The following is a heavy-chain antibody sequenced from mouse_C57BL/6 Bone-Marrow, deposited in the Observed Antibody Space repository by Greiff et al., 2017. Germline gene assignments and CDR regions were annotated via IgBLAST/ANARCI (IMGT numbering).Heavy chain of an antibody. CDR1: GYSITSGYD. CDR3: ARDLYYDKSYWYFDV. CDR2: ISYSGST. V-gene: IGHV3-1*01. Sequence: VQLQQSGPGMVKPSQSLSLTCTVTGYSITSGYDWHWIRHFPGNKLEWMGYISYSGSTNYNPSLKSRISITHDTSKNHFFLKLNSVTTEDTATYYCARDLYYDKSYWYFDVWGTGTTGTVSS. J-gene: IGHJ1*03. D-gene: IGHD2-4*01.